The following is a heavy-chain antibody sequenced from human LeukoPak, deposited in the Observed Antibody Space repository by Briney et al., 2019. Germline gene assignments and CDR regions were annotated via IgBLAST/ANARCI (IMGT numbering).Heavy chain of an antibody. J-gene: IGHJ5*02. V-gene: IGHV3-23*01. Sequence: PGGSLRLSCAASGFTFKNYAMSWVRQAPGKGLEWVSAISGSGGSTYYADSVKGRFTISRDNSKNTLYLQMNSLRAEDTAVYYCAKDRFYGSGRAPNWFDPWGQGTLVTVSS. CDR2: ISGSGGST. D-gene: IGHD3-10*01. CDR1: GFTFKNYA. CDR3: AKDRFYGSGRAPNWFDP.